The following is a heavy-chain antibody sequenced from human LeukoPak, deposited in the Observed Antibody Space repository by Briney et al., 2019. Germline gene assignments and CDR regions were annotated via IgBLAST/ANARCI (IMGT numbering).Heavy chain of an antibody. CDR3: ARGDSGSYYFDY. CDR2: INQDGSQK. V-gene: IGHV3-7*05. CDR1: GITFSNYW. Sequence: GSLRLSCAASGITFSNYWMSWVRQAPGKGLEWVANINQDGSQKYYVDSVKGRFTVSRDNAKHSLYLQMNSLRGEDTAVYYCARGDSGSYYFDYWGQGTLVTVSS. J-gene: IGHJ4*02. D-gene: IGHD1-26*01.